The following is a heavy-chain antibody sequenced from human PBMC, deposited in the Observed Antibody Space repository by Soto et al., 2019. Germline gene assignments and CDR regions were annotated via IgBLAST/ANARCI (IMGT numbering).Heavy chain of an antibody. V-gene: IGHV4-30-4*01. CDR2: RYDSWVT. CDR3: ARDLAHGYTGNF. Sequence: PSETLSLTCSVSGTVVTSGVNYWRWVRQPPGKGLEGLGYRYDSWVTAYTPALKSRVTLALDRPNNKVSLKLRHGTAADTAVDCCARDLAHGYTGNFWAHGTLVTVAS. J-gene: IGHJ4*01. CDR1: GTVVTSGVNY. D-gene: IGHD5-18*01.